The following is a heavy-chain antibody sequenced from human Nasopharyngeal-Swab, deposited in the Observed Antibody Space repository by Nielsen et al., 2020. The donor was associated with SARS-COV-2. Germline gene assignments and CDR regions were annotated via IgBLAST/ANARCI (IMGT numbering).Heavy chain of an antibody. Sequence: LSLTCAASGFTFDDYAIHWVRPAPGRGLEWVSGISWDSGNIGYADSVKGRFTISRDNAKNSLYLQMNSLRAEDTALYYCVKDNLLRAFDLWGQGTMVTVSS. J-gene: IGHJ3*01. CDR1: GFTFDDYA. V-gene: IGHV3-9*01. CDR3: VKDNLLRAFDL. CDR2: ISWDSGNI. D-gene: IGHD2-15*01.